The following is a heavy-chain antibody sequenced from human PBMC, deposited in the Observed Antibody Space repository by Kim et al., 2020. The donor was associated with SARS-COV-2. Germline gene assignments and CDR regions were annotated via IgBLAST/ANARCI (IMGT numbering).Heavy chain of an antibody. V-gene: IGHV4-39*01. D-gene: IGHD1-26*01. CDR3: ARREGSGPSDS. CDR1: GGSISSSSDY. Sequence: SETLSLTCTVSGGSISSSSDYWGWIRQPPGKGLQWIGTIYFTGTVSSNSSLKSRVTLSIDTSKNQFSLKLTDVTAADTAVYYCARREGSGPSDSWGQGTLVTVAS. J-gene: IGHJ4*02. CDR2: IYFTGTV.